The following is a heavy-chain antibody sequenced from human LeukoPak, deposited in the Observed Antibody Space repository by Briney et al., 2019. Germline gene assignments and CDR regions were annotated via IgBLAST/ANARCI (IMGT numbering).Heavy chain of an antibody. CDR3: AKVGSGWVFDY. V-gene: IGHV3-23*01. CDR1: GFTFSSYA. J-gene: IGHJ4*02. Sequence: GGSLRLSCAASGFTFSSYAMSWVRQAPGEGLDWVSAISGSGGSTYYADSVKGRFTISRDNSKNTLYLQMNSLRAEDTAVYYCAKVGSGWVFDYWGQGTLVTVSS. D-gene: IGHD6-19*01. CDR2: ISGSGGST.